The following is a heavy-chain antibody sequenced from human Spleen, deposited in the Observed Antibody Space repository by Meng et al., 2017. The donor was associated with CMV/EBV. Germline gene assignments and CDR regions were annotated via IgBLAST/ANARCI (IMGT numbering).Heavy chain of an antibody. D-gene: IGHD4-17*01. CDR3: VREDYGDYFFDT. Sequence: GESLKISCAASGFTLSSYWMHWVRQAPGKGLVWVARINRDGSSTKYADSVKGRFTISRDNAKNTLYLQMNSLRVEDTAVYYCVREDYGDYFFDTWGQGTLVTVSS. J-gene: IGHJ4*02. V-gene: IGHV3-74*03. CDR2: INRDGSST. CDR1: GFTLSSYW.